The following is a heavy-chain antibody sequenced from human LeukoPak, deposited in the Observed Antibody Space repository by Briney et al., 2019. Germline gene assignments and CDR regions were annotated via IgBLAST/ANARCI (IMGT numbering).Heavy chain of an antibody. CDR1: GGSVSSGNYY. D-gene: IGHD3-22*01. J-gene: IGHJ3*02. Sequence: SETLSLTCTVSGGSVSSGNYYWSWIRQPPGNGLEWIGYIFYTGSTIYNPSLKSRVTISIDTSKNQFFLRLSSVTAADTAVFYCARSDSRREAFDIWGQGTMVTVSS. CDR3: ARSDSRREAFDI. V-gene: IGHV4-61*01. CDR2: IFYTGST.